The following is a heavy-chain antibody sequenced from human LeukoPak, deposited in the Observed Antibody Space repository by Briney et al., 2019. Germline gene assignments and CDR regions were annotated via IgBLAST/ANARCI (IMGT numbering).Heavy chain of an antibody. D-gene: IGHD1-26*01. V-gene: IGHV3-30*02. CDR1: GFTFSRDN. J-gene: IGHJ4*02. CDR2: MPYDGGNK. CDR3: VKDQGRGTYSFDY. Sequence: PGGSLRLSCAASGFTFSRDNLHWVRQAPGKRLEGVAFMPYDGGNKYYADSVKGRFTISRDNSRNTLYLEMNSLTAEDTAVYYCVKDQGRGTYSFDYWGQGTLVTVSS.